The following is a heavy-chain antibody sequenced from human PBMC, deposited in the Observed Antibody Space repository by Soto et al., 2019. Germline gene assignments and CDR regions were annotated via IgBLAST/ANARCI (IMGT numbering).Heavy chain of an antibody. CDR3: ARWKNEGSYGGNSHCMDV. D-gene: IGHD4-17*01. V-gene: IGHV4-31*03. Sequence: PSKTLSLTCTVSGDSISSGGYYWSWIRQHPGKGLEWIGYIYYSGSTYYNPSLKSRVTIPVDTSKNQFSLKLSSVTAADTAVYYCARWKNEGSYGGNSHCMDVWGQGTTVTLS. CDR1: GDSISSGGYY. J-gene: IGHJ6*02. CDR2: IYYSGST.